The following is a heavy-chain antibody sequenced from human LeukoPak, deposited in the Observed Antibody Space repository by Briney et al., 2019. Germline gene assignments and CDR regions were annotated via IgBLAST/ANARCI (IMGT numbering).Heavy chain of an antibody. CDR2: ISGSGGST. CDR1: GFTFSSYA. D-gene: IGHD2-15*01. J-gene: IGHJ5*02. Sequence: PGGSLRLSCAASGFTFSSYAMSWVRQAPGKGLEWVSAISGSGGSTYYADSVKGRFTLSRDSSKNTLYLQMNSLRAEDTAVYYCAKGRYCSGGSCYRFSWFDPWGQGTLVTVSS. V-gene: IGHV3-23*01. CDR3: AKGRYCSGGSCYRFSWFDP.